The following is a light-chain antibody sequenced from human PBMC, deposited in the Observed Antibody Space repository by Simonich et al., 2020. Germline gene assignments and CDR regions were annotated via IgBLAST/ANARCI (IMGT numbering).Light chain of an antibody. Sequence: QSALTQPASVSGSPGQSITISCNGTSSDVGGYNYVSWYQQHPGKAPKHMIYDVSKRPSGVSNRFSGSNSGNTASLTISGIQAEDEADYYCSSYTSSSTLVFGGGTKLTVL. CDR3: SSYTSSSTLV. CDR1: SSDVGGYNY. J-gene: IGLJ2*01. V-gene: IGLV2-14*01. CDR2: DVS.